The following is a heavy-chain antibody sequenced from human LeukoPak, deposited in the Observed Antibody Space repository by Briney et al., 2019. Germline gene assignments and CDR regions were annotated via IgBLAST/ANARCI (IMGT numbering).Heavy chain of an antibody. CDR2: IWYDGSNK. V-gene: IGHV3-33*01. CDR3: ATITSIAARLGYYYGMDV. J-gene: IGHJ6*02. CDR1: GFTFSSYG. Sequence: PGGSLRLSCAASGFTFSSYGMPWVRQAPGKGLEWVAVIWYDGSNKYYADSVKGRFTISRDNSKNTLYLQMNSLRAEDTAVYYCATITSIAARLGYYYGMDVWGQGTTVTVSS. D-gene: IGHD6-6*01.